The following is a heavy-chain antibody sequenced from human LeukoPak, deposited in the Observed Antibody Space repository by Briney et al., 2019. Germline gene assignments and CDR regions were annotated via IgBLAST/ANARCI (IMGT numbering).Heavy chain of an antibody. CDR1: GGTFSSYA. CDR3: ARGDIVVVSPTVSHTSRMDD. D-gene: IGHD2-21*01. Sequence: ASVKVSCKASGGTFSSYAISWVRQAPGQGLEWLGGLVPLFGTSQYAQKFQDRVTITADESTATAYMELSRLRSDDTAVYFCARGDIVVVSPTVSHTSRMDDWGHGTTVTVSS. V-gene: IGHV1-69*13. CDR2: LVPLFGTS. J-gene: IGHJ6*02.